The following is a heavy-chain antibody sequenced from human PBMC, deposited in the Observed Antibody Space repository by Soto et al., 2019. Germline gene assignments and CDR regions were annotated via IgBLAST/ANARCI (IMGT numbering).Heavy chain of an antibody. CDR3: ARGQRFSDWFDP. V-gene: IGHV4-4*07. J-gene: IGHJ5*02. CDR1: GGTISGYY. Sequence: SEILSLTCSVSGGTISGYYWTWIRQPAGKGLEWIGRIYSSGNTKYNPSLQSRVTMSLDTSNNQFSLRLTSVTAADTAVYYCARGQRFSDWFDPWGQGTLVTSPQ. D-gene: IGHD3-3*01. CDR2: IYSSGNT.